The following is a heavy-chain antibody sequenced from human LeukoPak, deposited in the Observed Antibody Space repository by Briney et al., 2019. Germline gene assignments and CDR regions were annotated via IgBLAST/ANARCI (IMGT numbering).Heavy chain of an antibody. CDR1: GYTFTDYY. J-gene: IGHJ3*02. CDR2: INSNSGDT. CDR3: ARVGTQWLVRAFDI. Sequence: ASVKVSCKASGYTFTDYYIHWVRQAPGQRLEWMGWINSNSGDTNYAQKFQGRVTMTRDTSISTAYMELSRLRSDDTAVYYCARVGTQWLVRAFDIWGQGTMVTVSS. V-gene: IGHV1-2*02. D-gene: IGHD6-19*01.